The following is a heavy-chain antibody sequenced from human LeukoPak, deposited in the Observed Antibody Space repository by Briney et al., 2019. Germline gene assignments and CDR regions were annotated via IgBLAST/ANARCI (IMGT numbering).Heavy chain of an antibody. D-gene: IGHD2-2*01. CDR2: MNTNSGNT. Sequence: ASVKVSCKASGYTFTSYDINWVRQATGQGLEWMGWMNTNSGNTGYAQKFQGRVTMTRNTSISTAYMELSSLRSEDTAVYYCARAPPARRYCSSTSCYPNRFDPWGQGTLVTVSS. CDR1: GYTFTSYD. CDR3: ARAPPARRYCSSTSCYPNRFDP. V-gene: IGHV1-8*01. J-gene: IGHJ5*02.